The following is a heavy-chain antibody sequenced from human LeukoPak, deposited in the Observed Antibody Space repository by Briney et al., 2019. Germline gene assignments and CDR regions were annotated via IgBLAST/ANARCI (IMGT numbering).Heavy chain of an antibody. CDR2: ISSKGGST. J-gene: IGHJ4*02. Sequence: PGRSLRLSCAASGFTFTNYSMHWVRQAPGKGLEYVSAISSKGGSTYYAKSVKGRFTISRDNSKNTLVLQMGSLRAEDMAVYYCARGGIYYDTSGYLDHWGQGTLVTVSS. CDR3: ARGGIYYDTSGYLDH. CDR1: GFTFTNYS. V-gene: IGHV3-64*01. D-gene: IGHD3-22*01.